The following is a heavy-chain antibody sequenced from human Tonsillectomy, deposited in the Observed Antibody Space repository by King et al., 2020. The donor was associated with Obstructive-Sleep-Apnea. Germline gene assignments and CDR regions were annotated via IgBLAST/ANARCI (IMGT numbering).Heavy chain of an antibody. CDR2: ISYDGSNR. D-gene: IGHD4-17*01. V-gene: IGHV3-30*03. CDR3: ARHLDYGDYVEKVFDY. J-gene: IGHJ4*02. Sequence: VQLVESGGAVVQPGRSLRLSCAASGFTFSNYGMHWVRQAPGKGLEWVALISYDGSNRYYADSVKGRVTISRDISKNTLYLQMNGLRADDTAVYYCARHLDYGDYVEKVFDYWGQGTLVTVSS. CDR1: GFTFSNYG.